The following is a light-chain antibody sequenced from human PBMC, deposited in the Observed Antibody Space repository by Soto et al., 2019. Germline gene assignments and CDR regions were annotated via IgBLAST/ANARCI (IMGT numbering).Light chain of an antibody. CDR2: GTS. Sequence: EIVMTQSPATLSVSPGERATLSCRASQSVSSNLAWYQQKPGQSPRLLIYGTSTRATGIPARFSGSGSGIEFTLTISSLQSEDFAVYYCHQYNFWPTFGQGTKVEIK. CDR1: QSVSSN. CDR3: HQYNFWPT. J-gene: IGKJ1*01. V-gene: IGKV3-15*01.